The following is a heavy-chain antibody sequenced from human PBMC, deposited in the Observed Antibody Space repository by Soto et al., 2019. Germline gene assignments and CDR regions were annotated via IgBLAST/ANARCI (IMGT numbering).Heavy chain of an antibody. CDR3: ARRDTSGFLRYFDN. J-gene: IGHJ4*02. Sequence: QMQLVQSGAEVKKPGSSVKVSCKASGGTLSSFINYPINWVRQAPGQGLEWMRGIVPNVGTVNYAQKFQGRVTMTADKSTGTAYMEVSSLRSEDTALYYCARRDTSGFLRYFDNWGQGTLVTVSS. V-gene: IGHV1-69*06. CDR2: IVPNVGTV. CDR1: GGTLSSFINYP. D-gene: IGHD3-3*01.